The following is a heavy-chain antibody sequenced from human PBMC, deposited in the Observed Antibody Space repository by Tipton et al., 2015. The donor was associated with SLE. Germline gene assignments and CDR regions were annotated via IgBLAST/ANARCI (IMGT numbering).Heavy chain of an antibody. J-gene: IGHJ4*02. Sequence: GLVKPSETLSLTCTVSGYSISSGYYWSWIRQPPGKGLEWIGYIYYSGSTNYNPSLKSRVTISVDTSKNQFSLKPSSVTAADTAVYYCARSSGAARPVDYWGQGTLVTVSS. CDR3: ARSSGAARPVDY. CDR2: IYYSGST. V-gene: IGHV4-61*01. D-gene: IGHD6-6*01. CDR1: GYSISSGYY.